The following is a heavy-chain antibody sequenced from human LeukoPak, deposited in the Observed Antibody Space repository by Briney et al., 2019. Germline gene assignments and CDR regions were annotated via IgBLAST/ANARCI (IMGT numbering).Heavy chain of an antibody. J-gene: IGHJ6*02. CDR1: GGSISSYY. CDR3: ARDRGSSWYYYGMDV. Sequence: SETLSLTCTVSGGSISSYYWSWIRQPPGKGLEWIGYIYYSGSTNYNPSLKSRVTMSVDTSKNQFSLKLSSVTAADTAVYYCARDRGSSWYYYGMDVWGQGTTVTVSS. V-gene: IGHV4-59*12. CDR2: IYYSGST. D-gene: IGHD6-13*01.